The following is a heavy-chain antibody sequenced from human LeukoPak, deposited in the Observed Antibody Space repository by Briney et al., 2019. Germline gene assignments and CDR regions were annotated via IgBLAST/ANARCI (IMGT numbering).Heavy chain of an antibody. D-gene: IGHD3-10*01. V-gene: IGHV1-18*01. CDR3: ARDLLWFGELWGRVDY. CDR2: ISAYNGNT. J-gene: IGHJ4*02. CDR1: GYTFTSYG. Sequence: ASVKVSCKASGYTFTSYGISWVRQAPGQGLEWMGWISAYNGNTNYAQKLQGRVTMTTDTSTSTAYMELRSLRSDDTAVYYCARDLLWFGELWGRVDYWGQGTLVTVSS.